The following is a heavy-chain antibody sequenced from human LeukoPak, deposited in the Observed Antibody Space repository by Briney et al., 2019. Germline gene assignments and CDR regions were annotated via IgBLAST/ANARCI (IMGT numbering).Heavy chain of an antibody. CDR3: ARGWLAETTVVTPYNY. Sequence: GASVKVSCKASGGTFSSYAISWVRQAPGQGLEWMGGIIPIFGTANYAQKFQGRVTITAVDSMSTAYMELSSLRSDDTAVYFCARGWLAETTVVTPYNYWGQGTLVTVSS. CDR2: IIPIFGTA. J-gene: IGHJ4*02. V-gene: IGHV1-69*13. CDR1: GGTFSSYA. D-gene: IGHD4-23*01.